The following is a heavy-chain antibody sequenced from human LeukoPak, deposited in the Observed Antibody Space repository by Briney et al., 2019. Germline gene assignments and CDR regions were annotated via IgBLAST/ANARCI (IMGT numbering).Heavy chain of an antibody. V-gene: IGHV3-74*01. D-gene: IGHD2-15*01. J-gene: IGHJ5*02. CDR3: ARAPLGYCSGGSCYGGFNWFDP. Sequence: GGSLRLSCAASGFTFSSYWMHWVRQAPGKGLVWVSRINSDGSSTSYADSVKGRFTTSRDNAKNTLYLQMNSLRAEDTAVYYCARAPLGYCSGGSCYGGFNWFDPWGQGTLVTVSS. CDR2: INSDGSST. CDR1: GFTFSSYW.